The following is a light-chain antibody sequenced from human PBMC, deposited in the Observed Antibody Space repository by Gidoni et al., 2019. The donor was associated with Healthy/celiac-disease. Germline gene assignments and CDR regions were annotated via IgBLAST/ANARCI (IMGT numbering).Light chain of an antibody. J-gene: IGKJ4*01. Sequence: EIVLTQSPATLSLSPRERATLSCRARQSVSSYLAWYQQKPGQAPRLLIYDASNRATGIPARFSGSGSGTDFTLTISSLEPEDFAVYYCQQRSNWLTFGGGTKVEIK. V-gene: IGKV3-11*01. CDR2: DAS. CDR3: QQRSNWLT. CDR1: QSVSSY.